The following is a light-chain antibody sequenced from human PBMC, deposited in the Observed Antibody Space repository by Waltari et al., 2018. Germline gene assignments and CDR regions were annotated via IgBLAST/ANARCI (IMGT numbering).Light chain of an antibody. CDR3: CSYAGLGIYV. V-gene: IGLV2-23*02. CDR1: SSDVGNYNL. Sequence: QSGLTQPASVSGSPGQSITISCTGTSSDVGNYNLVSWYQQYPGKAPKLMVYEVTKRTSVVSDRCSGSKSGNTASLTIYGLQSEDEADYYCCSYAGLGIYVFGTGTKVTVL. J-gene: IGLJ1*01. CDR2: EVT.